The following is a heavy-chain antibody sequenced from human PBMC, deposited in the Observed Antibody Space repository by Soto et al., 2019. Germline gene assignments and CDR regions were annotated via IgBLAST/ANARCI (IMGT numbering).Heavy chain of an antibody. Sequence: PGGSLRLSCAASGFTFSSYAMSWVRQAPGKGLERVSAISGSGGSTYYADSVKGRFTISRDNSKNTLYLQMDSLRAEDTAVYYCAKMTMSGWFLEYFQHWGQGTLVTVSS. CDR3: AKMTMSGWFLEYFQH. CDR2: ISGSGGST. D-gene: IGHD6-19*01. CDR1: GFTFSSYA. J-gene: IGHJ1*01. V-gene: IGHV3-23*01.